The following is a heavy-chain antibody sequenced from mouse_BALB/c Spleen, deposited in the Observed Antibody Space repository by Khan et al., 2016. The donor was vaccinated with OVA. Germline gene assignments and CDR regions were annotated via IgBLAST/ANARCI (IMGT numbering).Heavy chain of an antibody. D-gene: IGHD2-12*01. CDR3: ARAGTTVVADWYIDD. V-gene: IGHV3-1*02. Sequence: EVQLQESGPDLVKPSQSLSLTCTVTGYSITSGYSWHWIRQFPGNKLEWMGYIYYSGNTNYNPSLKSRISIPRDTSKNQFFLQLNSVTTEDTATYYCARAGTTVVADWYIDDWGAGTTVTVSS. CDR2: IYYSGNT. CDR1: GYSITSGYS. J-gene: IGHJ1*01.